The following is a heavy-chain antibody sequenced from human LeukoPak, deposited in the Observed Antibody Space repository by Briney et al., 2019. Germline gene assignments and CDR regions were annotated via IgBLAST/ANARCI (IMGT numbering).Heavy chain of an antibody. Sequence: GGSLRLSCAASGFSFSTYNMNWVRQAPGKGLEWVSSISSSSSYIYYADSVKGRFTISRDNAKNSLYLQMNSLRAEDTALYYCATIGTGYYREDSWGQGTLVTVSS. J-gene: IGHJ4*02. CDR1: GFSFSTYN. CDR2: ISSSSSYI. V-gene: IGHV3-21*01. CDR3: ATIGTGYYREDS. D-gene: IGHD3/OR15-3a*01.